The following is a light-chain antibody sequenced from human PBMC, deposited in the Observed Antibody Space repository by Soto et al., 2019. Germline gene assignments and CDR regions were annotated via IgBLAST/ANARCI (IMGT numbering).Light chain of an antibody. CDR2: DAS. CDR1: QSVNDN. CDR3: QQRSKWPPT. Sequence: EIVMTQSPGTLSVTPGERVTLSCRASQSVNDNLAWYQQKPGQAPRLLIYDASTRAAGIPASFSGSGSGTEFTLTISSLQSEDFGVYYCQQRSKWPPTFGPGTKVDI. J-gene: IGKJ3*01. V-gene: IGKV3-15*01.